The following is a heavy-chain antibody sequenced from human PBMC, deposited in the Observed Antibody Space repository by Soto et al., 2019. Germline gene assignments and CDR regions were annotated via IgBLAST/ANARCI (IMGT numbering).Heavy chain of an antibody. CDR2: IYYSGST. J-gene: IGHJ5*02. CDR3: ARQGGWFDP. V-gene: IGHV4-59*08. CDR1: GGSIRSYY. D-gene: IGHD1-26*01. Sequence: QVQLQESGPGLVKPSETLSLTCTVSGGSIRSYYWSWIRQPPGKGLEWIGSIYYSGSTNYKPSLKSRVTIPVDTSKNQFSLKLNSVTAADAAVYYCARQGGWFDPWGQGTLVTVSS.